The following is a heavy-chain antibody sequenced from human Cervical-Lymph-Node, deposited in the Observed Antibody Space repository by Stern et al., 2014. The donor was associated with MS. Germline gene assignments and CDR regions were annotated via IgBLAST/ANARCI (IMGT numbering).Heavy chain of an antibody. CDR2: IFGTGGGT. V-gene: IGHV3-23*04. CDR1: GVTFNNYA. Sequence: EVQLVESGGGLVQTGGSLRLSCAASGVTFNNYAMTWVRQAPGQGLECVSSIFGTGGGTYYADSVKGRFTISRDSSRSTLSLQLTRVTAEDTAVYYCAKGTGNYWYFDFWGRGTLVTVSS. D-gene: IGHD1-14*01. J-gene: IGHJ2*01. CDR3: AKGTGNYWYFDF.